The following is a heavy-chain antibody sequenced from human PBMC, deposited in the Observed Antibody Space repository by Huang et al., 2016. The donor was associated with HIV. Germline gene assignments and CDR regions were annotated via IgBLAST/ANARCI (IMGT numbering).Heavy chain of an antibody. J-gene: IGHJ4*02. CDR3: ARGLSGNIDS. CDR2: IVPRFGTG. D-gene: IGHD1-20*01. V-gene: IGHV1-69*01. Sequence: QVQLVQSGAELKKPGSSVKVSCKASGGTFSSHTITWVRQAPGQGFEWMGEIVPRFGTGNNAQNCQGRVTITADEATATAYLELSSLKFEDTAIYYCARGLSGNIDSWGQGSLVTVSS. CDR1: GGTFSSHT.